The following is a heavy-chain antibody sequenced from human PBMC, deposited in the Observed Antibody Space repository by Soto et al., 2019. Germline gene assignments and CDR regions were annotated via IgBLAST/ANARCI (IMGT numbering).Heavy chain of an antibody. CDR1: GFSFMNYA. D-gene: IGHD6-19*01. CDR2: ISGSGGNT. CDR3: ARGAVAGPGGFDY. Sequence: PGGSLRLSCAASGFSFMNYALSWVRQAPGKGLEWVSIISGSGGNTYYADSVKGRFTISRDNSKNTLYLQMNSLRAEDTAVYYCARGAVAGPGGFDYWGQGTLVTVSS. V-gene: IGHV3-23*01. J-gene: IGHJ4*02.